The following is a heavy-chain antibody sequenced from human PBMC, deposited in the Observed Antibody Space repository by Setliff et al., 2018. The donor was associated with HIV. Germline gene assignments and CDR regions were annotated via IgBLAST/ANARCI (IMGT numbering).Heavy chain of an antibody. Sequence: ASVKVSCKASGYIFSSYGISWVRQAPGQGLEWMGWISAYNGNINYAQKFQGRVTMTTDTSTSTAHMELRGLGSDDTAVYYCARDREAGDWYFDLWGRGTLVTVSS. CDR3: ARDREAGDWYFDL. V-gene: IGHV1-18*01. CDR1: GYIFSSYG. CDR2: ISAYNGNI. D-gene: IGHD6-13*01. J-gene: IGHJ2*01.